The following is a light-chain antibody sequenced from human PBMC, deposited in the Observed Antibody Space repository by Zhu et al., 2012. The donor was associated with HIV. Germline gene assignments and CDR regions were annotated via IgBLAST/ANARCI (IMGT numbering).Light chain of an antibody. CDR3: QHLTLYPT. J-gene: IGKJ4*01. V-gene: IGKV3-20*01. CDR2: GTS. CDR1: QAVYSNY. Sequence: VLTQSPGTLSFSPGERATLSCRASQAVYSNYLAWYQQKPGQAPRLLIYGTSARASGIPDRFTGSGSGTDFTLTISSLQPEDFATYFCQHLTLYPTFGGGSRVEIK.